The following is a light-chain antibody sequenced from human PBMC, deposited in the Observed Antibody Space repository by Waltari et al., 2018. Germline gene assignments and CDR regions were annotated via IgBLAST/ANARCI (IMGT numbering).Light chain of an antibody. Sequence: QSVLSQPPSASEAAGKSVTMSCSGGSSNIGSNSVSWYQQFPETAPKLLIYNNDRRESGVSDRFSASKSGTSASLVISGLQTEDEADYYCAVWDDRLSGWVFGGGTRLTAL. V-gene: IGLV1-47*02. CDR1: SSNIGSNS. CDR2: NND. J-gene: IGLJ3*02. CDR3: AVWDDRLSGWV.